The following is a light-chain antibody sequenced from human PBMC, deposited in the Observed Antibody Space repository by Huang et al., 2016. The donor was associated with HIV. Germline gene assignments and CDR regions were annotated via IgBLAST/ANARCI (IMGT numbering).Light chain of an antibody. CDR3: QQTYNVPRT. CDR2: AAS. CDR1: QTVDMY. J-gene: IGKJ2*01. Sequence: DIQMTQSPSSLSASIGDRVTMSCRASQTVDMYLNWYQLTPWRAPKLLIYAASNLQSDVPSRISGTGSGTNFTLTISSLQPEDFVIYFCQQTYNVPRTFGQGTALEIK. V-gene: IGKV1-39*01.